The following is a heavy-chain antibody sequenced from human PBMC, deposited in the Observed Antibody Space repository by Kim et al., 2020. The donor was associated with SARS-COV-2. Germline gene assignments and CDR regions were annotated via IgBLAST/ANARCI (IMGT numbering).Heavy chain of an antibody. J-gene: IGHJ4*02. V-gene: IGHV3-33*08. CDR2: IYDDGSNK. CDR1: GFTFSSYG. Sequence: GGSLRLSCAASGFTFSSYGMHWVRQAPGKGLEWVADIYDDGSNKYYADSVKGRFTISRDNSKNTLYLQMNSLRAEDTAVYYCARDPQEIEGVPANQALDYWGGGTMVTVPS. CDR3: ARDPQEIEGVPANQALDY. D-gene: IGHD2-2*01.